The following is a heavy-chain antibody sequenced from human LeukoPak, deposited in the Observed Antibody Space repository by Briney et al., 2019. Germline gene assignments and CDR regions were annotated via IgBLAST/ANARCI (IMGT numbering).Heavy chain of an antibody. Sequence: GGSLRLPCAASGFTFSSYWMSWVRQAPGKGLEWVANIKQDGSEKYYVDSVKGRFTISRDNAKNSLYLQMNSLRAEDTAVYYCARERKYYYDSSGYYTLDYWGQGTLVTVSS. V-gene: IGHV3-7*01. CDR2: IKQDGSEK. D-gene: IGHD3-22*01. CDR1: GFTFSSYW. J-gene: IGHJ4*02. CDR3: ARERKYYYDSSGYYTLDY.